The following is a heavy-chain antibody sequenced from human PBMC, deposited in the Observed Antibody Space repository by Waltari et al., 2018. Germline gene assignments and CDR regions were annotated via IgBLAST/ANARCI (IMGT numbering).Heavy chain of an antibody. Sequence: QVQLVQDGDEVKKPGSSVSVSWTASGGTFSSYAISWVRQAAGQGLEWMGRIIPIFGTANYAQKFQGRVTITADKSTSTAYMELSSLRSEDTAVYYCARAPTVLDAVDYWGQGTLVTVSS. V-gene: IGHV1-69*13. D-gene: IGHD4-17*01. CDR2: IIPIFGTA. J-gene: IGHJ4*02. CDR3: ARAPTVLDAVDY. CDR1: GGTFSSYA.